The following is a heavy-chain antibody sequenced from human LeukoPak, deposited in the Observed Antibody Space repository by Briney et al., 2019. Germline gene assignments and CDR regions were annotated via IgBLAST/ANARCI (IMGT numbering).Heavy chain of an antibody. V-gene: IGHV4-61*01. CDR2: IYYSGST. CDR3: ARDLGSYSWD. J-gene: IGHJ4*02. D-gene: IGHD1-26*01. CDR1: GGSVSSGSYY. Sequence: SSETLSLTYTVSGGSVSSGSYYWSWIRQPPGKGLEWIGYIYYSGSTNYNPSLKSRVTISVDTSKNQFSLKLSSVTAADTAVYYCARDLGSYSWDWGQGTLATVSS.